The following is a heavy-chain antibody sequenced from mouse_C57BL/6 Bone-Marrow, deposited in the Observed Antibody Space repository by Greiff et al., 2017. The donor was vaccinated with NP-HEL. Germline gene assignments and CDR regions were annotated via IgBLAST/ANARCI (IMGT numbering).Heavy chain of an antibody. D-gene: IGHD2-1*01. CDR1: GFTFTSYW. CDR3: ARAIWYPDN. CDR2: IYPSDSET. Sequence: VQLQQSGAELVRPGSSVKLSCKASGFTFTSYWMDWVKQRPGQGLEWIGNIYPSDSETHYTQKFKDKATLTVDKSSSTAYMQLSSLTSEDSAVYYCARAIWYPDNWGQGTTLTVSS. V-gene: IGHV1-61*01. J-gene: IGHJ2*01.